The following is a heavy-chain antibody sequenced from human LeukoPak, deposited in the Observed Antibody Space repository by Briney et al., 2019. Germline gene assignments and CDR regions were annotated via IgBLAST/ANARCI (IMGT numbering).Heavy chain of an antibody. J-gene: IGHJ5*02. D-gene: IGHD3-16*01. Sequence: SETLSLTCTVSGASISSYHWSWIRQPAGKGLEWIARIYISGSTNYNPSLKSRVTLSLDTSKNQFSLNLSSVTAADTAVYYCARDAFGDFHFVPWGQGTLVTVSS. CDR3: ARDAFGDFHFVP. V-gene: IGHV4-4*07. CDR2: IYISGST. CDR1: GASISSYH.